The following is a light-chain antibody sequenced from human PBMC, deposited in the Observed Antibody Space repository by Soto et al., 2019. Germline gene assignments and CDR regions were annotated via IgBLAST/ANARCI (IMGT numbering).Light chain of an antibody. CDR2: KPS. CDR3: HHYYSSSDA. Sequence: DIQMTQSPSTLSVSVGDRVTITCRASQTISSWLAWYQQKPGKAPKLLIYKPSTLKSGVPSRFSGSGSGTEFALNISSLQPADFALYYCHHYYSSSDAFGQGTKV. V-gene: IGKV1-5*03. CDR1: QTISSW. J-gene: IGKJ1*01.